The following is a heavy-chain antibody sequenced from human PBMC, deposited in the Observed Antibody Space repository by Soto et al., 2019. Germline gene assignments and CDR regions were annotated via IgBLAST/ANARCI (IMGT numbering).Heavy chain of an antibody. CDR1: GGSISSSNW. V-gene: IGHV4-4*02. D-gene: IGHD6-6*01. CDR3: ALDSSSSHGGLYYYAMDV. Sequence: QVQLQESGPGLVKPSGTLSLTCAVSGGSISSSNWWSWVRQPPGKGLEWIGEIYHSGSTNYNPSLKSRVTISVDKSKNQFSLKLSSETAADTAVYYCALDSSSSHGGLYYYAMDVWGQGTTVTVSS. J-gene: IGHJ6*02. CDR2: IYHSGST.